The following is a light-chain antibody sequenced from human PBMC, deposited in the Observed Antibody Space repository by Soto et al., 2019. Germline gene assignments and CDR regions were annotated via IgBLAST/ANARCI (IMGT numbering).Light chain of an antibody. CDR1: QSVSSSY. Sequence: EIVLTQSPGTLSLSPGERATLSCRASQSVSSSYLAWYQQKPGQAPRLLIYGASSRATGIPDRFSGSGSGTDFTLTISRLEPEDFEVYYCQQYGSSRWTFGRGTKVDIK. CDR3: QQYGSSRWT. V-gene: IGKV3-20*01. CDR2: GAS. J-gene: IGKJ1*01.